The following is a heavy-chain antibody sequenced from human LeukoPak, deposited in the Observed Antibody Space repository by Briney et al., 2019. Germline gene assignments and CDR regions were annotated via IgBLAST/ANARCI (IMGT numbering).Heavy chain of an antibody. D-gene: IGHD3-16*01. Sequence: GGPLRLSWAGSGCTFSNAWVRWVRQARGKGLEWVSAFSGSGGSTYYADSVEGRFTISRDNSKNTLYLQMNSLSSEDTAVYFCAKNGGWYLYYFVYWGEGALVTVCS. CDR2: FSGSGGST. V-gene: IGHV3-23*01. CDR3: AKNGGWYLYYFVY. J-gene: IGHJ4*02. CDR1: GCTFSNAW.